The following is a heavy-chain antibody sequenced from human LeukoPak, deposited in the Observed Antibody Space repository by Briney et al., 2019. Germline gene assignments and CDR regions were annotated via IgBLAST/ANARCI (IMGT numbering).Heavy chain of an antibody. CDR2: ISGSGGSP. CDR1: GFTFSSYA. D-gene: IGHD2/OR15-2a*01. Sequence: GGSLRLSCAVSGFTFSSYAMSWVRQAPGKGLEWVSTISGSGGSPYYADSVKGRFTISRDNSKNTLYLQMNSLRAEDTAVYYCAKTLVMTAYYYYGMAVWGQGTTVTVSS. V-gene: IGHV3-23*01. J-gene: IGHJ6*02. CDR3: AKTLVMTAYYYYGMAV.